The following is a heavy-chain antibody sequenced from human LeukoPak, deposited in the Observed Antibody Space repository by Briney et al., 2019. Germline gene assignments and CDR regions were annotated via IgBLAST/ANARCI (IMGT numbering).Heavy chain of an antibody. CDR2: IYSNGNT. D-gene: IGHD1-26*01. CDR1: GASISSSNYY. V-gene: IGHV4-39*07. J-gene: IGHJ4*02. CDR3: ARGGAIEYYFDY. Sequence: PSETLSLTCAVSGASISSSNYYWGWVRQSPGKGLEWIGNIYSNGNTYYNPSLKSRVTISVDTSKNQFSLKLSSVTAADTAVYYCARGGAIEYYFDYWGQGTLVTVSS.